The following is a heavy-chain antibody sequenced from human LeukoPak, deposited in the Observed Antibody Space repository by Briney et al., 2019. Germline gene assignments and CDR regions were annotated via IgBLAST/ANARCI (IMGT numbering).Heavy chain of an antibody. J-gene: IGHJ4*02. Sequence: GGSLRLSCAASGFTLSIYAMSWVRQTLRKGLEWVSASGNDGKTYYTDSVQGRFTISRDNSKNTLFLQMNNLGAEDTAFYYCARESHQWLLHFDSWGQGTLVSVSS. CDR2: SGNDGKT. D-gene: IGHD6-19*01. CDR1: GFTLSIYA. V-gene: IGHV3-23*01. CDR3: ARESHQWLLHFDS.